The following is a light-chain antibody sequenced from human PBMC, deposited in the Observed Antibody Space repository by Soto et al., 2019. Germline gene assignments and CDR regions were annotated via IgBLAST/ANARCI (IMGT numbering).Light chain of an antibody. CDR2: DVS. V-gene: IGLV2-14*01. J-gene: IGLJ2*01. CDR1: SRDVGGYNY. Sequence: QSALTQPASVSGSPGQSITISCTGTSRDVGGYNYVSWYQQHPGKASTLMIYDVSNRPSGVSNRFSGSKSGNTASLTISGLQAEDEADYYCSSYTSSSIVVFGGGTKVTVL. CDR3: SSYTSSSIVV.